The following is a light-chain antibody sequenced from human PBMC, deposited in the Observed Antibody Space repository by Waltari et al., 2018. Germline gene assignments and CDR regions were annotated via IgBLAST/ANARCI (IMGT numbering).Light chain of an antibody. V-gene: IGLV2-14*02. J-gene: IGLJ2*01. Sequence: QSALTQPASVSGSPGQSITIPCTGTSSDFGRYDLVSWYQQHPGKAPKLMIYDVTKRPSGVSSRFSASKSGNTASLTISGLQSEDEADYFCSSYRSSTTPIPVFGGGTKLTVL. CDR2: DVT. CDR1: SSDFGRYDL. CDR3: SSYRSSTTPIPV.